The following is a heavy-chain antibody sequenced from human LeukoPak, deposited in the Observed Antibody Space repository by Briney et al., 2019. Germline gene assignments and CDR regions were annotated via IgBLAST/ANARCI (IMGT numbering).Heavy chain of an antibody. D-gene: IGHD3-3*01. CDR1: GFTFSSYW. V-gene: IGHV3-7*01. Sequence: PGGSLRLSCAASGFTFSSYWMSWVRQAPGKGLEWVANIKQDGSEKYYVDSVKGRFTISRDNAKNSLYLQMNSLRAEDTAVYYCAKDALFDITIFGVDFPGYYFDYWGQGTLVTVSS. CDR3: AKDALFDITIFGVDFPGYYFDY. J-gene: IGHJ4*02. CDR2: IKQDGSEK.